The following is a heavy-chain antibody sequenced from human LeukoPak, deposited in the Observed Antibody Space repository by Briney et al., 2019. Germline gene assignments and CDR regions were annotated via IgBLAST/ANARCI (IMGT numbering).Heavy chain of an antibody. CDR3: ARADDTVTTYWAFDI. CDR2: INRSGST. J-gene: IGHJ3*02. Sequence: SETLSLTCAVYGGSFSGYYWSWIRQPPGKGLEWIGEINRSGSTNYNPSLKSRVTISVDTSKNQFSLKLSSVTAADTAVYYCARADDTVTTYWAFDIWGQGTMVTVSS. D-gene: IGHD4-17*01. CDR1: GGSFSGYY. V-gene: IGHV4-34*01.